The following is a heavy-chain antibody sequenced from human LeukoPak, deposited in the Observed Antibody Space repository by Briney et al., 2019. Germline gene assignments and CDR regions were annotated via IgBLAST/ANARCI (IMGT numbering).Heavy chain of an antibody. J-gene: IGHJ3*02. D-gene: IGHD2-21*01. Sequence: ASVKVSCKASGGTFSSYAISWVRQAPGQSLEWMGWINIGNGNTKHSQKLQGRVTITRDTSANTAYMELSSLRSDDMAVYYCARGPHSFAFDIWGQGTLVTVSS. CDR3: ARGPHSFAFDI. CDR1: GGTFSSYA. CDR2: INIGNGNT. V-gene: IGHV1-3*04.